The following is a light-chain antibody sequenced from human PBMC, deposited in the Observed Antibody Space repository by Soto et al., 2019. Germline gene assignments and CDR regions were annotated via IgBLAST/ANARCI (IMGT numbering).Light chain of an antibody. Sequence: EIVMTQYPATLSVSAGDTATLSCRASQSVSSNLAWYQQKPGQAPRLIIYGASTRATGIPARFSGSGSGTEFTLTISSLQSEDFAVYYCQQYNNWLGTFGQGTKVEIK. CDR1: QSVSSN. V-gene: IGKV3-15*01. CDR2: GAS. J-gene: IGKJ1*01. CDR3: QQYNNWLGT.